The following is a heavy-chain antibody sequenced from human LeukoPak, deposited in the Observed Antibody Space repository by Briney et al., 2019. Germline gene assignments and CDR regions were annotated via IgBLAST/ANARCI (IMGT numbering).Heavy chain of an antibody. V-gene: IGHV4-31*03. CDR3: AREVGYCSSTSCYEDY. D-gene: IGHD2-2*03. CDR2: IYYSGST. CDR1: GGSISSGGYY. Sequence: SETLSLTCTVSGGSISSGGYYWSWIRQHPGKGLEWIVYIYYSGSTYYNPSLKSRVTISVDTSKNQFSLKLSSVTAADTAVYYCAREVGYCSSTSCYEDYWGQGTLVTVSS. J-gene: IGHJ4*02.